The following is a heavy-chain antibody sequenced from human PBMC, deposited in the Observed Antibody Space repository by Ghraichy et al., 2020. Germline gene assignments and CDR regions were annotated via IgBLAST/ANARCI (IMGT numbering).Heavy chain of an antibody. Sequence: SGPTLVKPTQTLTLTCTFSGFSLSTSGVGVGWIRQPPGKALEWLALIYWDDDKRYSPSLKSRLTITKDTSKNQVVLTMTNMDPVDTATYYCAHGGGTDYGGNSLYFDYWGQGTLVTVSS. D-gene: IGHD4-23*01. CDR1: GFSLSTSGVG. J-gene: IGHJ4*02. CDR3: AHGGGTDYGGNSLYFDY. CDR2: IYWDDDK. V-gene: IGHV2-5*02.